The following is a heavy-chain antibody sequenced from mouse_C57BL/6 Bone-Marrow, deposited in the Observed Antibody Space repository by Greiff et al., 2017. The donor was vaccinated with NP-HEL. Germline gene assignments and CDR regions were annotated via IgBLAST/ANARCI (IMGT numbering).Heavy chain of an antibody. Sequence: QVTLKVSGPGILQSSQTLSLTCSFSGFSLSTSGMGVSWIRQPSGKGLEWLAHLYWDDDKRYNPSLKSRLTISKDTSRNQVFLKITSVDTADTATYDCARRGSIQGYYYGSSYWYFDVWGTGTTVTVSS. CDR1: GFSLSTSGMG. J-gene: IGHJ1*03. D-gene: IGHD1-1*01. CDR2: LYWDDDK. CDR3: ARRGSIQGYYYGSSYWYFDV. V-gene: IGHV8-12*01.